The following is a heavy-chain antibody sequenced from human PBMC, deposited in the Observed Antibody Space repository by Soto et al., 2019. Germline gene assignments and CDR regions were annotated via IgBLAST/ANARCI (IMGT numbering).Heavy chain of an antibody. CDR3: ARDRCAGSSCSGYYYYGMDV. D-gene: IGHD6-13*01. V-gene: IGHV3-48*03. Sequence: PGGSLRLSCAASGFTFSSYEMNWVRQAPGKGLEWVSYISSSGSTIYYADSVKGRFTISRDNAKNSLYLQMNSLRAGDTAVYYCARDRCAGSSCSGYYYYGMDVWGQGTTVTVSS. CDR1: GFTFSSYE. J-gene: IGHJ6*02. CDR2: ISSSGSTI.